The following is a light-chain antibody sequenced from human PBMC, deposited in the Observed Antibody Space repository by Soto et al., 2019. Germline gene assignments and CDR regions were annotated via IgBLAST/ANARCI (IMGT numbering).Light chain of an antibody. J-gene: IGKJ5*01. V-gene: IGKV3-20*01. Sequence: ELVWTQSPVTLSLSPGEGATLSCRASQTVSKNYLAWYHQKPGQAPRLLIYAASTRATGIPDRFSGSGSGTDFTLTISRLEPEDFAVFYCQQYAVSPITFGQGTRLEI. CDR1: QTVSKNY. CDR3: QQYAVSPIT. CDR2: AAS.